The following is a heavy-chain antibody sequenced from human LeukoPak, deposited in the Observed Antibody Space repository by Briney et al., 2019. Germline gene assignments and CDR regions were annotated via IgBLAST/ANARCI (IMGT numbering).Heavy chain of an antibody. Sequence: PAGSLRLSCAVSGFTFSDYGMHWVRQAPGKGLEWVALISYDGGNKFYADSVRDRFTISRDNSKNTLVLQINRLGIEDAAVYYCAKVFEVRGARRPKDYWGQGTLVIVSS. V-gene: IGHV3-30*18. D-gene: IGHD3-10*01. CDR1: GFTFSDYG. CDR2: ISYDGGNK. CDR3: AKVFEVRGARRPKDY. J-gene: IGHJ4*02.